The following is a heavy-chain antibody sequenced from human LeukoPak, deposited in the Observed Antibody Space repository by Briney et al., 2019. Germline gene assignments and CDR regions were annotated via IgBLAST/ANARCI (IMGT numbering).Heavy chain of an antibody. J-gene: IGHJ4*02. D-gene: IGHD2-2*01. CDR3: ARDRGYQLPINFDY. CDR1: GGTFSSYA. CDR2: ISAYNGNT. Sequence: ASVKVSCKASGGTFSSYAISWVRQAPGQGLEWMGWISAYNGNTNYAQKLQGRVTMTTDTSTSTAYMELRSLRSDDTAVYYCARDRGYQLPINFDYWGQGTLVTVSS. V-gene: IGHV1-18*01.